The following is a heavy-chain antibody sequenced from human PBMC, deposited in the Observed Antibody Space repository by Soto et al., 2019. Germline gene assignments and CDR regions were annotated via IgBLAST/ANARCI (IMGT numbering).Heavy chain of an antibody. J-gene: IGHJ4*02. CDR3: AKKVAAGGTYFDE. D-gene: IGHD6-25*01. CDR1: GFSFSSYA. Sequence: GGSLRLSCAASGFSFSSYAMSWVRQAPGKGLEWVSAISSSGGSTHYVDSVKGRFTISRDNSKNTLFLQMNSLRAEDTAVYFCAKKVAAGGTYFDEWGQGTLVTVSS. V-gene: IGHV3-23*01. CDR2: ISSSGGST.